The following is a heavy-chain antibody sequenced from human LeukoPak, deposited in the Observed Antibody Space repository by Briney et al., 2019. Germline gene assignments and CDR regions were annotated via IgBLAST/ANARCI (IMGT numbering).Heavy chain of an antibody. CDR3: AKGSGSGWYGWFAP. Sequence: GGSLRLSCAASGFTFSSYAMSWVREAPARGLEWVSSIDASGGSTYYADSVKGRFTISRDNSKNTFYLQMNTLRADDTAVYYCAKGSGSGWYGWFAPWGQGTLVTVSS. CDR1: GFTFSSYA. D-gene: IGHD6-19*01. J-gene: IGHJ5*02. CDR2: IDASGGST. V-gene: IGHV3-23*01.